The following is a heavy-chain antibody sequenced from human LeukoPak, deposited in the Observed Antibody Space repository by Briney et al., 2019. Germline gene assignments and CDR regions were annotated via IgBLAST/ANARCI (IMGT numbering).Heavy chain of an antibody. CDR3: ARVSGSSGDSYYYYYMDV. D-gene: IGHD1-26*01. J-gene: IGHJ6*03. CDR1: GGSISSGSYY. CDR2: IYTSGST. Sequence: SETLSLTCTVSGGSISSGSYYWSWIRQPAGTGLEWIGRIYTSGSTNYNPSLKSRVTISVDTSKNQFSLKLSSVTAADTAVYYCARVSGSSGDSYYYYYMDVWGKGTTVTVSS. V-gene: IGHV4-61*02.